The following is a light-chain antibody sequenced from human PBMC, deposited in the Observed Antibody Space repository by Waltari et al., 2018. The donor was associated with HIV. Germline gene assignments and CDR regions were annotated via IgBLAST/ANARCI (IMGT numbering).Light chain of an antibody. CDR1: SSDVGGYNY. CDR2: EVS. CDR3: SSYTSSKTRV. V-gene: IGLV2-14*01. Sequence: QSALTQPASMSGSPGQSITISCTGTSSDVGGYNYVSWYQQHPGKAPNLMIYEVSSRPSGVSHRFSGSKSGNTASLTISGLQAEDEADYYCSSYTSSKTRVFGGGTKLTVL. J-gene: IGLJ2*01.